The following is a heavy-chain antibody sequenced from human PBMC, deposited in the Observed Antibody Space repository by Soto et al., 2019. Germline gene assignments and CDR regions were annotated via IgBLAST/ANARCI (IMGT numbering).Heavy chain of an antibody. CDR3: ASAQGGNSCSYRFDN. D-gene: IGHD1-26*01. CDR2: INAGNGDT. CDR1: GDSFTSYA. J-gene: IGHJ5*02. V-gene: IGHV1-3*01. Sequence: GASVKVSSKASGDSFTSYAMDSVRQATGQRLEWMGWINAGNGDTKYSQKFQDRVTITRDTSASTAYMELSSLRSEDTAVYYCASAQGGNSCSYRFDNRGQGILVTVSS.